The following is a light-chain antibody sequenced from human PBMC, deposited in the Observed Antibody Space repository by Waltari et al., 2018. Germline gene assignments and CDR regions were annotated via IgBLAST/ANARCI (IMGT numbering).Light chain of an antibody. J-gene: IGKJ3*01. CDR2: WAS. Sequence: DLVMTQSPDSLAVSLGERATINCKSSQSVLYSSNNKNYLAWYQQKPGQPPKLLIYWASTRESGVPDRFSGSGSGTDFTLTISSLQAEDVAVYYCQQYYSTPLVTFGPGTKVDIK. V-gene: IGKV4-1*01. CDR3: QQYYSTPLVT. CDR1: QSVLYSSNNKNY.